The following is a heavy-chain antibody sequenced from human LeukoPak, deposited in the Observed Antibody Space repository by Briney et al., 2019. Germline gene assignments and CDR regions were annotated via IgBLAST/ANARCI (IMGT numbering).Heavy chain of an antibody. Sequence: GGSLRLSCAASGFTFSDYYMSWIRQAPGKGLEWVSYISSSGSTIYYADSVKGRFTISRDNAKNSLYLQMNSLRAEDTAVYYCARERRDYYYYYMDVWGKGTTVTVSS. CDR3: ARERRDYYYYYMDV. CDR2: ISSSGSTI. V-gene: IGHV3-11*04. CDR1: GFTFSDYY. J-gene: IGHJ6*03.